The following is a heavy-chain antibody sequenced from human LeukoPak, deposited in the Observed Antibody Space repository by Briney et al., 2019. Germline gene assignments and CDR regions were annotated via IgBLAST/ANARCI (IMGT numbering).Heavy chain of an antibody. J-gene: IGHJ4*02. CDR3: ASYYSSGWSGGYYFDY. CDR1: GFTFSDYY. V-gene: IGHV3-11*01. D-gene: IGHD6-19*01. Sequence: GGSLRLSCAASGFTFSDYYMSWIRQAPGKGLEWVSYISSSGSTIYYADAVKGRFTISRDNAKNSLYLQMNSLRAEDTAVYYCASYYSSGWSGGYYFDYWGQGTLVTVSS. CDR2: ISSSGSTI.